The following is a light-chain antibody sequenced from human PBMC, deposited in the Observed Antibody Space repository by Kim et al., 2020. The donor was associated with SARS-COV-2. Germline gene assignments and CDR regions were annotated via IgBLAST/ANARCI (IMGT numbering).Light chain of an antibody. CDR2: DAS. V-gene: IGKV3-11*01. CDR1: QNVGGF. J-gene: IGKJ4*01. CDR3: QQRADWLT. Sequence: SPGETATLTCRASQNVGGFLAWYQQKRGQPPRLLIYDASSRATGIPGRFSGSGSGTDFTLTISSLAPEDFAVYYCQQRADWLTFGGGTKVDIK.